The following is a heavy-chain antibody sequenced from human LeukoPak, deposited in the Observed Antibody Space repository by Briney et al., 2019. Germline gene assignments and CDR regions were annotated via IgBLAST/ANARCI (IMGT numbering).Heavy chain of an antibody. J-gene: IGHJ5*02. V-gene: IGHV1-2*02. CDR1: GDTFTGYY. CDR3: AREAVTIFGLVRTQTPKGPHRFDP. Sequence: ASVKVSCKASGDTFTGYYMRWVRQAPGQGLEWMGWINPNSGGTNYAQKFQGRVTMTRDMSTTTVYMHLSSLRSEDTAVYYCAREAVTIFGLVRTQTPKGPHRFDPWGQGTLVTVSS. D-gene: IGHD3-3*01. CDR2: INPNSGGT.